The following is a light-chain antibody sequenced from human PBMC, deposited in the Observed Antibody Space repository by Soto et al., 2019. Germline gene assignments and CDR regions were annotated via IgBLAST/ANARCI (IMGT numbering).Light chain of an antibody. CDR1: SSDVGGHNY. CDR3: CSYAGSYIYV. V-gene: IGLV2-11*01. J-gene: IGLJ1*01. Sequence: QSVLAQPRSVSRSPGQSVTISCTGTSSDVGGHNYVSWYQQYPGKAPKLMIYDVSKRPSGVPDRFSGSKSGNTASLTISGLQAEDEADYYCCSYAGSYIYVFGTGTKLTVL. CDR2: DVS.